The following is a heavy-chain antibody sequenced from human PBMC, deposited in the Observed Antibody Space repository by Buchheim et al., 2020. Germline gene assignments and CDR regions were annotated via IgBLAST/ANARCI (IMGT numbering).Heavy chain of an antibody. Sequence: DVQLVESGGGLVMPGGSLTLSCVTSGFSFSPFGMTWVRQAPGKGLEWVATVGSGHHTFYADLVEGRFTVSRDNARSSVYLHLNSLRAEDTAVYFCARDFSGWSRDYWGQGTL. J-gene: IGHJ4*02. CDR3: ARDFSGWSRDY. CDR1: GFSFSPFG. V-gene: IGHV3-21*01. D-gene: IGHD6-19*01. CDR2: VGSGHHT.